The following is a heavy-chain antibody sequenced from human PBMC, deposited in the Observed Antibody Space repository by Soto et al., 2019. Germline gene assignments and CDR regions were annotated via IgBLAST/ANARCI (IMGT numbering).Heavy chain of an antibody. CDR3: ARRGTTESDYYYGMDV. J-gene: IGHJ6*02. Sequence: SETLSLTCTVSGGSISSSSYYWGWIRQPPGKGLERIGSIYYSGSTYYNPSLKSRVTISVDTSKNQFSLKLSSVTAADTAVYYCARRGTTESDYYYGMDVWGQGTTVTVSS. V-gene: IGHV4-39*01. D-gene: IGHD3-16*01. CDR1: GGSISSSSYY. CDR2: IYYSGST.